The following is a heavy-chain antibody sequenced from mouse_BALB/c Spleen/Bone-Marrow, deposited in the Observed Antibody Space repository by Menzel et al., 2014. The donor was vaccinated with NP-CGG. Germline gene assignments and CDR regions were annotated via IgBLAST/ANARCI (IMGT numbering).Heavy chain of an antibody. CDR2: IDPANGNT. CDR3: ASATTATYYAMDY. J-gene: IGHJ4*01. D-gene: IGHD1-2*01. V-gene: IGHV14-3*02. Sequence: EVKLMESGAGLVKPGASVKLSCTASGFNIKDTYMHWVKQRPEQGLEWIGRIDPANGNTKYDPKFQGKATITTDTSSNTAYLQVSSLTSEDTAVYYCASATTATYYAMDYWGQGTSVTVSS. CDR1: GFNIKDTY.